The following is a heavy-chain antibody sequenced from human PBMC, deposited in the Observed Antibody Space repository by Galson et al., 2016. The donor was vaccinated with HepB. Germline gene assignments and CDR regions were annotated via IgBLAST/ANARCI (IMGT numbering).Heavy chain of an antibody. Sequence: SLRLSCAASGFTFSSYDMNWVRQAPGKGLQWVSYISSSHTIYYADSVRGRFTISRDNARNSLYLQMTSLSVENTAVYYCAAGYSTSWYGVYWGQGALVTVAS. CDR1: GFTFSSYD. J-gene: IGHJ4*02. CDR2: ISSSHTI. CDR3: AAGYSTSWYGVY. D-gene: IGHD6-13*01. V-gene: IGHV3-48*03.